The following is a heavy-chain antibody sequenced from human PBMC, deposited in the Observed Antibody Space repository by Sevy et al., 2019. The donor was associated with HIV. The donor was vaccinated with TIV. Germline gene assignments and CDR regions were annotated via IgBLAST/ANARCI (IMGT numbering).Heavy chain of an antibody. CDR1: GGSVSSGRYY. CDR2: FYDSGRT. Sequence: SETLSLTCTVSGGSVSSGRYYWSWIRQPPGKGLEWIGYFYDSGRTKYNPSLKSRVTIAVDMSKNLFSLKLTSVTAADTAVYYCARHGAVQLAFGRDVWGQGTRVTVSS. D-gene: IGHD1-1*01. CDR3: ARHGAVQLAFGRDV. V-gene: IGHV4-61*03. J-gene: IGHJ6*02.